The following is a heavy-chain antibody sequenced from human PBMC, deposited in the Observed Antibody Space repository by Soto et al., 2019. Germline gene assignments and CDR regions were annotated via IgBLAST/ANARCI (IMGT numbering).Heavy chain of an antibody. V-gene: IGHV3-21*01. CDR2: ISSSSSYI. D-gene: IGHD6-6*01. CDR3: ARGIAARTPPDN. CDR1: GFTYTRYT. J-gene: IGHJ4*02. Sequence: GSVTLSRAASGFTYTRYTMNWVRQAPGQGLEWVSSISSSSSYIYYADSLKGRFTISRDNAKNSVYLQMNSLRAEDTAVYYCARGIAARTPPDNWGQGTLVTVSS.